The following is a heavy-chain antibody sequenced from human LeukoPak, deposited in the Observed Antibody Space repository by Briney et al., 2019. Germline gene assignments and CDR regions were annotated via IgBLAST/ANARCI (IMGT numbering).Heavy chain of an antibody. D-gene: IGHD1-26*01. Sequence: SVKLSCKASGYTFTGYYMNWVRHAPGQGLEWRGWINPNSGGTNYTQKFQGRVTMTRDTSITTAHMELSRLRSDDTAVYYCARGWDSLYYFDYWGEGTLVTVSS. CDR1: GYTFTGYY. V-gene: IGHV1-2*02. J-gene: IGHJ4*02. CDR3: ARGWDSLYYFDY. CDR2: INPNSGGT.